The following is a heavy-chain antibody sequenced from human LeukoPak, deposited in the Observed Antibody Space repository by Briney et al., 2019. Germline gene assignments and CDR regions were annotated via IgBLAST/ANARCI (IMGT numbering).Heavy chain of an antibody. D-gene: IGHD3-10*01. CDR3: ARHPYGSGSYYHNY. CDR2: INHSGST. Sequence: GSLRLSCAASGFNFNNYGMHWIRQPPGKGLEWIGEINHSGSTNYNPSLKSRVTISVDTSKNQFSLKLSSVTAADTAVYYCARHPYGSGSYYHNYWGQGTLVTVSS. J-gene: IGHJ4*02. CDR1: GFNFNNYG. V-gene: IGHV4-34*01.